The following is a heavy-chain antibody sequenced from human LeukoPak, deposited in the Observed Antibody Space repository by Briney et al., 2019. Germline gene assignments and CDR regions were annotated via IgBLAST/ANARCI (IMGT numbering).Heavy chain of an antibody. CDR1: GYACPKYG. CDR2: IIDYNGHT. V-gene: IGHV1-18*01. CDR3: ARCPTSGGRCYEFDY. J-gene: IGHJ4*02. Sequence: ASVKASCKGTGYACPKYGMIGVRQAPGKGLKWMGWIIDYNGHTNYAQKLQGRVTMTTDTSTSTAYMELRSLRFDDTAVYYCARCPTSGGRCYEFDYWGQGTLVTVSS. D-gene: IGHD2-15*01.